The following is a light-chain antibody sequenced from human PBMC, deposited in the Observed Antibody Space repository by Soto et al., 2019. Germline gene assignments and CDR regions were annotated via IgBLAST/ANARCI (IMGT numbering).Light chain of an antibody. CDR1: QSISSW. Sequence: DIQMTQSPSTLSASVGDRVTLTCRASQSISSWLAWYQQKPGQAPKLLIYKDSNLEGGVPSRFSGSGSGTEFTLTISGLQPDDFATYYCQQYNSYTWTFGQGTKVDIK. CDR2: KDS. J-gene: IGKJ1*01. V-gene: IGKV1-5*03. CDR3: QQYNSYTWT.